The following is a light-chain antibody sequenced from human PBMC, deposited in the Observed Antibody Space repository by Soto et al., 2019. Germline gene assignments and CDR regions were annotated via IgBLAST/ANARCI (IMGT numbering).Light chain of an antibody. CDR3: CSYAGSGTFYV. J-gene: IGLJ1*01. Sequence: QSVLTQPASVSGSPGQSITISCTGTSSDVGIYNLVSWYQLHPGKAPKLMIYEASKRPSGVSNRFSGSKSVNTASLTISGLQAEDEADYYCCSYAGSGTFYVFGTGTKVTVL. CDR2: EAS. V-gene: IGLV2-23*01. CDR1: SSDVGIYNL.